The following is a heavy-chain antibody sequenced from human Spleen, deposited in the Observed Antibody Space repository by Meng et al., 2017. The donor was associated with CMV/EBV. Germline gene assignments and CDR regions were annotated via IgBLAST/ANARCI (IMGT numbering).Heavy chain of an antibody. CDR3: ARDLRYCDSIKCFGEGVLDY. Sequence: SETLSLTCAVYGGSFSGYYWSWIRQPPGKGLEWIGSIYYSGSTYYNPSLKSRATISVDTSKNQFSLKLSSVTAADTAVYYCARDLRYCDSIKCFGEGVLDYWGQGALVTVSS. CDR2: IYYSGST. D-gene: IGHD2/OR15-2a*01. CDR1: GGSFSGYY. V-gene: IGHV4-34*01. J-gene: IGHJ4*02.